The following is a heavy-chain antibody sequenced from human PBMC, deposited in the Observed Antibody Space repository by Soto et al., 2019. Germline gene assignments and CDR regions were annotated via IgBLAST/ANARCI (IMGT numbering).Heavy chain of an antibody. CDR1: GFTFDDYT. D-gene: IGHD6-13*01. CDR2: ISWDGGST. CDR3: AKDVKTIAAAGSLGMDV. Sequence: GGSLRLSCAASGFTFDDYTMHWVRQAPGKGLEWVSLISWDGGSTYYADSVKGRFTISRDNSKNSLYLQMNSLRTEDTALYYCAKDVKTIAAAGSLGMDVWGQGTTVTVSS. J-gene: IGHJ6*02. V-gene: IGHV3-43*01.